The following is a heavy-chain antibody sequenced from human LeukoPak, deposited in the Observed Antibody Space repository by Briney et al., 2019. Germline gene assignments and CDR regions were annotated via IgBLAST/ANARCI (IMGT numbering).Heavy chain of an antibody. Sequence: SQTLSLTCAISGDSVSSNSVAWSWIRQSPSRGLEWLGRTYYRSKWYNDYAVSVKSRITINPDTSKNQFSLQLNSVTPEDTAVYYCARDHGSGSYYGTYYYYGMDVWGQGTTVTVSS. CDR3: ARDHGSGSYYGTYYYYGMDV. J-gene: IGHJ6*02. V-gene: IGHV6-1*01. CDR1: GDSVSSNSVA. CDR2: TYYRSKWYN. D-gene: IGHD1-26*01.